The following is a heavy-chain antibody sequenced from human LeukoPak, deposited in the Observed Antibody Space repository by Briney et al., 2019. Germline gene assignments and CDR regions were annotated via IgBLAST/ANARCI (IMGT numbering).Heavy chain of an antibody. CDR1: GFTFSSYA. J-gene: IGHJ4*02. V-gene: IGHV3-64*01. Sequence: GSLRLSCAASGFTFSSYAMHWVRQAPGKGLEYVSAISSNGGSTYYANSVKGRFTISRDNSKNTLYLQMGSLRAEDMAVYYCARGAGAVAGRYYFDYWGQGTLVTVSS. D-gene: IGHD6-19*01. CDR3: ARGAGAVAGRYYFDY. CDR2: ISSNGGST.